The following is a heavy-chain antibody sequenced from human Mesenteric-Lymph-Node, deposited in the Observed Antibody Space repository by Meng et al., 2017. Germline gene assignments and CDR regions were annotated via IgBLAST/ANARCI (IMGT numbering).Heavy chain of an antibody. CDR1: GESISSTNIH. J-gene: IGHJ4*02. CDR2: IYYNRRA. D-gene: IGHD6-13*01. V-gene: IGHV4-39*07. Sequence: SETLSLTCSVSGESISSTNIHWGWIRQPPGKGLEWIGSIYYNRRAYYHPSLKGRVTISIDSSRNQFSLSLTSVTAADTATYYCAREEADGNLGGYWGQG. CDR3: AREEADGNLGGY.